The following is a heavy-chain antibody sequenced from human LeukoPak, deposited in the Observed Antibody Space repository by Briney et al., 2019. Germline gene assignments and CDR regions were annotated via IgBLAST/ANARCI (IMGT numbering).Heavy chain of an antibody. D-gene: IGHD2-2*01. Sequence: GGSLRLSCAASGFTFSGYSMNWVRQAPGKGLEWVSYISSTSNTIYYADSVKGRFTISRDNAKNSLYLQMNSLRAEDTAVYYCATSGCSSTSCSPNWGQGTLVTVSS. CDR1: GFTFSGYS. V-gene: IGHV3-48*01. J-gene: IGHJ4*02. CDR2: ISSTSNTI. CDR3: ATSGCSSTSCSPN.